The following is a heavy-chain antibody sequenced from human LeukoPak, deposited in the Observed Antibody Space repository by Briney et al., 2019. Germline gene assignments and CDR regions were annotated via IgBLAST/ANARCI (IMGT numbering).Heavy chain of an antibody. J-gene: IGHJ4*02. V-gene: IGHV4-30-2*01. D-gene: IGHD3-3*01. Sequence: SETLSLTCAVYGGSFSGYYWSWIRQPPGKGLEWIGYIYHSGSTYYNPSLKSRVTISVDRSKNQFSLKLSSVTAADTAVYYCARAGADFWSGITYYFDYWGQGTLVTVSS. CDR3: ARAGADFWSGITYYFDY. CDR2: IYHSGST. CDR1: GGSFSGYY.